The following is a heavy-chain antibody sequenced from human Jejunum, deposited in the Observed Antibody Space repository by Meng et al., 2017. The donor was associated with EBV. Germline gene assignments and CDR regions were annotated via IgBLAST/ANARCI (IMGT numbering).Heavy chain of an antibody. D-gene: IGHD1-26*01. CDR2: TSNRGIT. CDR3: ARASWERLLEY. CDR1: GDYVSTDKW. Sequence: QVQLQESGPRLVNPSGTLSLTCGVSGDYVSTDKWWSWVRQSPGKGLEWIGETSNRGITYYNPSLESRVTISIDTSKSQFSLRLRSVTAADTAVYYCARASWERLLEYWGQGTLVTVSS. V-gene: IGHV4-4*02. J-gene: IGHJ4*02.